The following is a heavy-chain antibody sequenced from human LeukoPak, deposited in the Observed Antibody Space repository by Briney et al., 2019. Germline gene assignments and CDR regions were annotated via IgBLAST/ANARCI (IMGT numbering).Heavy chain of an antibody. CDR1: GHTFTSYG. D-gene: IGHD6-13*01. Sequence: ASVKVSCKASGHTFTSYGISWVRQAPGQGLEWMGWISAYNGNTNYAQKLQGRVTMTTDTSTSTAYMELRSLRSDDTAVYYCARVPPSRIAAAGTGDYFDYWGQGTLVTVSS. CDR3: ARVPPSRIAAAGTGDYFDY. CDR2: ISAYNGNT. J-gene: IGHJ4*02. V-gene: IGHV1-18*01.